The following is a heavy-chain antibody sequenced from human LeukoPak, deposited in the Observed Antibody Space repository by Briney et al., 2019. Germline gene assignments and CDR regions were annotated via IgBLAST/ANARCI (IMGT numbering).Heavy chain of an antibody. J-gene: IGHJ4*02. Sequence: GGSLRLSCAASGFSFSSFWMSWVRQAPGKGLGWVANIKQDGGEKYYVDSVKGRFTISRDNAKNSLYLQMNSLRAEDTAVYYCARDRIFVGATTDYWGQGTLVTVSS. CDR2: IKQDGGEK. D-gene: IGHD1-26*01. CDR3: ARDRIFVGATTDY. CDR1: GFSFSSFW. V-gene: IGHV3-7*01.